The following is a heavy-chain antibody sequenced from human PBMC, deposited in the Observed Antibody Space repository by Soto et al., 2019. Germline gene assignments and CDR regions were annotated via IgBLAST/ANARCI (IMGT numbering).Heavy chain of an antibody. Sequence: QVQLVQSGAEVKKPGSSVKVSCKASGGTFSSYAISWVRQAPGQGLEWMGGIIPIFGTANYAQKFQGRVTITADESTSTAYMELSSLRSEDTAVYYCARVVDGSESYYSPAWYFDLWGRGTLVTVSS. J-gene: IGHJ2*01. V-gene: IGHV1-69*01. CDR2: IIPIFGTA. CDR3: ARVVDGSESYYSPAWYFDL. D-gene: IGHD3-10*01. CDR1: GGTFSSYA.